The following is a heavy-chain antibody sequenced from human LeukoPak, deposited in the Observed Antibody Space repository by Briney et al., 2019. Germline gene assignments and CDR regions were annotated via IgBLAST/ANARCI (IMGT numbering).Heavy chain of an antibody. CDR1: GFTVSSNY. CDR3: ARAQRGLDAFDP. CDR2: IYSGGST. J-gene: IGHJ5*02. Sequence: GGSLRLSCAASGFTVSSNYMSWVRRAPGKGLEWVSVIYSGGSTYYADSVKGRFTISRHNPKNTLYLQMNSLRAEDTAVYCCARAQRGLDAFDPWGQGTLVTVSS. D-gene: IGHD3-10*01. V-gene: IGHV3-53*04.